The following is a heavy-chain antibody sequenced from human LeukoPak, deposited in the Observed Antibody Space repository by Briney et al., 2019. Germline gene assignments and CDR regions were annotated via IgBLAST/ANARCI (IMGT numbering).Heavy chain of an antibody. CDR1: GFTFSSYA. J-gene: IGHJ4*02. V-gene: IGHV3-23*01. D-gene: IGHD3-10*02. Sequence: GGSLRLSCAASGFTFSSYAMSWVRQAPGKGLEWVSAISGSGGSTYYADSVKGRFTISRDNSKNTLYLQVNSPRAEDTAVYYCARGGGTTIGDFDYWGQGTLVTASS. CDR2: ISGSGGST. CDR3: ARGGGTTIGDFDY.